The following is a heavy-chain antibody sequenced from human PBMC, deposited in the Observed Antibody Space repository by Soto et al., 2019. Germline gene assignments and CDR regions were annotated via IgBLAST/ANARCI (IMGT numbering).Heavy chain of an antibody. CDR3: ASDNPSPFQYSYARSFDP. CDR2: IYYTGAT. D-gene: IGHD2-15*01. CDR1: GFSIISGSYF. J-gene: IGHJ5*02. Sequence: GNPAISSKVTGFSIISGSYFWSWIRQSPGKGLEWLGYIYYTGATSYNPALGGRVTISLDTSKTQFSLKLTSVTAADTAVYFCASDNPSPFQYSYARSFDPWVQVAMV. V-gene: IGHV4-61*01.